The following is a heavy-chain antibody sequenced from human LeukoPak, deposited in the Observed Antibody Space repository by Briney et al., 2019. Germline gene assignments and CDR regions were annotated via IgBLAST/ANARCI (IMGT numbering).Heavy chain of an antibody. J-gene: IGHJ4*02. Sequence: TSETLSLTCAVSGGSISSGGYSWSWIRQPPGKGLEWIGYIYHSGSTYYNPSLKSRVTISVDRSKNQFSLKLSSVTAAVTAVYYCARAPTTYYGDTVGYFDYWGQGTLVTVSS. D-gene: IGHD4-17*01. V-gene: IGHV4-30-2*01. CDR1: GGSISSGGYS. CDR3: ARAPTTYYGDTVGYFDY. CDR2: IYHSGST.